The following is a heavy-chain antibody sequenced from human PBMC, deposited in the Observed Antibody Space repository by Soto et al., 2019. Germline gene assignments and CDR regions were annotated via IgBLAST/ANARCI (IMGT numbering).Heavy chain of an antibody. J-gene: IGHJ4*02. CDR2: MKEEATEK. CDR1: GFPFMTYW. CDR3: AGGGVYDSGRYHY. V-gene: IGHV3-7*01. Sequence: GGSLRLSCEASGFPFMTYWMSWVRQAPGKGLEWVAHMKEEATEKYLDSVKGRFIISRDNAKNSLYLQMNSLRGDDTAVYYCAGGGVYDSGRYHYWGQGTLGTVS. D-gene: IGHD6-25*01.